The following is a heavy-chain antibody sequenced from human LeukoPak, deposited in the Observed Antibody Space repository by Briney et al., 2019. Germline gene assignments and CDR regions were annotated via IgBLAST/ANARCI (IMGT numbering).Heavy chain of an antibody. CDR1: GGSISSYY. V-gene: IGHV4-4*07. CDR2: IYTSGST. CDR3: ARGVVVVPAAIRSNWFDP. J-gene: IGHJ5*02. D-gene: IGHD2-2*02. Sequence: SETLSLTCTVSGGSISSYYWSWIRQPAGKGLEWIGRIYTSGSTNYNPSLKSRDTLSVDTSKNKFSLKLSSVTAADTAVYYCARGVVVVPAAIRSNWFDPWGQGTLVTVSS.